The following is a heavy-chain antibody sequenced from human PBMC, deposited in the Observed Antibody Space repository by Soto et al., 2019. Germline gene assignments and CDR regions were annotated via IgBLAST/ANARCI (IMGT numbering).Heavy chain of an antibody. V-gene: IGHV4-31*03. Sequence: QVQLQESGPGLVKPSQTLSLTCSVSGVSINSGGYYWSWIRHHPGKGLEWIGYIYYTGHTFYNASLKRRIAMSLDTSKNQFSLKLSSVTAADTDVYYCARGSQLERDALDIWGQGTMVTVSS. CDR1: GVSINSGGYY. D-gene: IGHD1-1*01. CDR2: IYYTGHT. J-gene: IGHJ3*02. CDR3: ARGSQLERDALDI.